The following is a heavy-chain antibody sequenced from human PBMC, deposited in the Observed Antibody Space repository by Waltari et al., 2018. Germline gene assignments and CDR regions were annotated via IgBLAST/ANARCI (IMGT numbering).Heavy chain of an antibody. CDR1: GFTFGSYA. J-gene: IGHJ4*02. D-gene: IGHD5-12*01. CDR2: ISYDGSNK. Sequence: QVQLVESGGGVVQPGRSLRLSCAASGFTFGSYAMHWVRQAPGKGLEWVAVISYDGSNKYYADSVKGRFTISRDNSKNTLYLQMNSLRAEDTAVYYCARGIRDGYNSPFDYWGQGTLVTVSS. V-gene: IGHV3-30-3*01. CDR3: ARGIRDGYNSPFDY.